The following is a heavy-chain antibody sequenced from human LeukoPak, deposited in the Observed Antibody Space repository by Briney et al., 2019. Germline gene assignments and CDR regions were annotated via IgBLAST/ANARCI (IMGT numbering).Heavy chain of an antibody. Sequence: PSETLSLTCTVSGGSISSKYMSWVRQAPGKGLEWVSVIYSGGSTYYADAVKGRFTISRHNSENTLYLQMNSLRAEDTAVYYCARVAYNNWFDPWGQGTLVTVSS. CDR1: GGSISSKY. CDR2: IYSGGST. J-gene: IGHJ5*02. V-gene: IGHV3-53*04. CDR3: ARVAYNNWFDP. D-gene: IGHD2-21*01.